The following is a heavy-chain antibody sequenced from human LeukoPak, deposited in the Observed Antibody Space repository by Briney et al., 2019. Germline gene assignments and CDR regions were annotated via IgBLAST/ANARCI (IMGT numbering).Heavy chain of an antibody. V-gene: IGHV5-51*01. CDR1: GYSFTSYW. J-gene: IGHJ6*02. D-gene: IGHD6-13*01. CDR3: ARHSHSSSWYYYYYGMDV. Sequence: ESLKISCKGSGYSFTSYWIGWVRQMPGKGLEWMGIIYPGDSDTRYSPSFQGQVTISADKSISTAYLQWSSLKASDTAMYYCARHSHSSSWYYYYYGMDVWAKGPRSPSP. CDR2: IYPGDSDT.